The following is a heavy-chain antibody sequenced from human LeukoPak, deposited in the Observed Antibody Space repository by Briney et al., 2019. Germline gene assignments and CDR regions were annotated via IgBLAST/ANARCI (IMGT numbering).Heavy chain of an antibody. CDR2: ISGSGGST. CDR1: GFTVSSNS. CDR3: AKDHSSGWYTGNDAFDI. Sequence: GGSLRLSCTVSGFTVSSNSMSWVRQAPGKGLGWVSAISGSGGSTYYADSVKGRFTISRDNSKNTLYLQMNSLRAEDTAVYYCAKDHSSGWYTGNDAFDIWGQGTMVTVSS. D-gene: IGHD6-19*01. J-gene: IGHJ3*02. V-gene: IGHV3-23*01.